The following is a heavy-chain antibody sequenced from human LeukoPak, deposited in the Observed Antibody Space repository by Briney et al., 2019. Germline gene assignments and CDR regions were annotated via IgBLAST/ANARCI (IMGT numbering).Heavy chain of an antibody. J-gene: IGHJ4*02. Sequence: GGSLRLSCAASGFTFSDYYMSWIRQAPGKGLEWVSYISSSGSTIYHADSVKGRFTISRDNSKNTLSLQMNSLRAEDTAIYYCAKESPYSSPRSYYFDYWGQGTLVTVSS. V-gene: IGHV3-11*01. CDR1: GFTFSDYY. CDR2: ISSSGSTI. CDR3: AKESPYSSPRSYYFDY. D-gene: IGHD5-18*01.